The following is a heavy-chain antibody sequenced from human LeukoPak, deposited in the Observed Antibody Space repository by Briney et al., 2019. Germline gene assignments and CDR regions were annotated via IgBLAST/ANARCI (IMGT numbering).Heavy chain of an antibody. CDR3: ARAIAVTPWYFDL. Sequence: GGSLRLSCAASGFTCSDYHMSWIRQAPGKGLEWISYIRSSGSDTNYADSVRGRFTISRDNAKNSLYLQMNSLRAEDTAVYYCARAIAVTPWYFDLWGRDTLVTVSS. V-gene: IGHV3-11*03. D-gene: IGHD6-19*01. J-gene: IGHJ2*01. CDR1: GFTCSDYH. CDR2: IRSSGSDT.